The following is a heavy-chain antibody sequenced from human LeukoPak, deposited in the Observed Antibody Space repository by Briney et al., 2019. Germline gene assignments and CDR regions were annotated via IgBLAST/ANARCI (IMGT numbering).Heavy chain of an antibody. D-gene: IGHD3-22*01. V-gene: IGHV3-21*01. CDR2: IGSSSSYI. CDR3: ARDYDSSGHFPWY. Sequence: GGSLRLSCAASGFTFSSYSMNWVRQAPGKGLEWVSSIGSSSSYIYYADSVKGRFTISRDNAKNSLYLQMNSLRAEDTAVYYCARDYDSSGHFPWYRGQGTLVTVSS. J-gene: IGHJ4*02. CDR1: GFTFSSYS.